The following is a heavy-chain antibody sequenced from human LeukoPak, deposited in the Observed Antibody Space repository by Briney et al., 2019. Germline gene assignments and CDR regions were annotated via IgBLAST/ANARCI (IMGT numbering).Heavy chain of an antibody. CDR1: GFTVSTNY. CDR3: TRVTGRTNDY. J-gene: IGHJ4*02. CDR2: IYSGVST. D-gene: IGHD2-15*01. V-gene: IGHV3-53*01. Sequence: PGGSLRLSCAASGFTVSTNYMSWVRQAPGKGLEWVSVIYSGVSTYYADSVKGRFTISRDNSKNTLYLQMNSLRAEDTAVYYCTRVTGRTNDYWGQGTLVTVYS.